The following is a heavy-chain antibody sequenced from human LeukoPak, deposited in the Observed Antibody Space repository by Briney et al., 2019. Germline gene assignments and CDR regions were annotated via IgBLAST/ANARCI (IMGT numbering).Heavy chain of an antibody. Sequence: GGSLTLSCAASGFTVSSNYMSWVRQAPGKGLEWVSLIYSGGSTYYADSVKGRFTISRDNSKNTLYLQMNSLRAEDTAVYYCARRSYYDSSGYYREGAFDIWGQGTMDTVSS. CDR2: IYSGGST. CDR3: ARRSYYDSSGYYREGAFDI. V-gene: IGHV3-53*01. J-gene: IGHJ3*02. CDR1: GFTVSSNY. D-gene: IGHD3-22*01.